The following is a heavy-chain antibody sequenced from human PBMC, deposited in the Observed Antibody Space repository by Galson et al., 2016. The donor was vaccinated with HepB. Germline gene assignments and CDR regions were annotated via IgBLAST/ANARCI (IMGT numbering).Heavy chain of an antibody. V-gene: IGHV3-33*01. CDR1: GFTFSSYG. D-gene: IGHD3-16*01. J-gene: IGHJ6*02. CDR3: ARDTAFYARASGMDV. Sequence: SLRLSCAASGFTFSSYGMHWVRQAPGKGLEWVAVIWNDGSSKYYADSVKGRFTISRDNGKNSLYLQMNSLRDEDTAIYYCARDTAFYARASGMDVWGQGTTVTVSS. CDR2: IWNDGSSK.